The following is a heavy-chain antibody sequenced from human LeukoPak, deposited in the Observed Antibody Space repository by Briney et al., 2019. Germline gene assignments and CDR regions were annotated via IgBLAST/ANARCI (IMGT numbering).Heavy chain of an antibody. CDR2: IYYSGST. V-gene: IGHV4-59*01. D-gene: IGHD2-21*01. J-gene: IGHJ4*02. Sequence: SETLSLTCTVSGGSISSYYWSWIRQPPGKGLEWIGYIYYSGSTNYNPSLKRRVTISVDTSKNQFSLKLSSVTAADTAVYYCARSEYCGGDCYSGLFDYWGQGTLVTVSS. CDR3: ARSEYCGGDCYSGLFDY. CDR1: GGSISSYY.